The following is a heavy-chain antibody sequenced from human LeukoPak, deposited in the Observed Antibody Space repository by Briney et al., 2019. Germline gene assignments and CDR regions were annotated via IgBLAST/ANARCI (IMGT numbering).Heavy chain of an antibody. J-gene: IGHJ6*03. Sequence: GGSLRLSCAASGFTFSDYYMSWTRQATGKGLEWVSYISSSGSTIYYADSVKGRFTISRDNAKNSLYLQMNSLRAEDTAVYYCARRVYYYYYMDVWGKGTTVTVSS. CDR3: ARRVYYYYYMDV. CDR2: ISSSGSTI. V-gene: IGHV3-11*01. CDR1: GFTFSDYY.